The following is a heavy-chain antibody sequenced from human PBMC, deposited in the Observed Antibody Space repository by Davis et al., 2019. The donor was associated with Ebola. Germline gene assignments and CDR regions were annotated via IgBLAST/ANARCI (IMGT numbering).Heavy chain of an antibody. Sequence: ASVKVSCKASGYTFTGYYMHWVRHAPGQGLEWMGWINPNSGGTNYAQKFQGWVTMTRDTSISTAYMELSRLRSDDTAVYYCARGGPYYYDSSGYRPQHDAFDIWGQGTMVTVSS. D-gene: IGHD3-22*01. J-gene: IGHJ3*02. CDR3: ARGGPYYYDSSGYRPQHDAFDI. CDR1: GYTFTGYY. V-gene: IGHV1-2*04. CDR2: INPNSGGT.